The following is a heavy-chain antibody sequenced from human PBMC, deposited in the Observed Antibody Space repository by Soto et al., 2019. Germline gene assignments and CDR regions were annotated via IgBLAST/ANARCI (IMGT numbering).Heavy chain of an antibody. D-gene: IGHD6-13*01. CDR3: ARDLNLGLAAG. Sequence: ASVKVSCKASGYTFTSYGISWVRRAPGEGLEWMGWISAYNGNTKYAQKLQGRVTMTTDTSTSTAYMELRSLRSDDTAVYYCARDLNLGLAAGWGQGTLVTVSS. V-gene: IGHV1-18*01. J-gene: IGHJ4*02. CDR1: GYTFTSYG. CDR2: ISAYNGNT.